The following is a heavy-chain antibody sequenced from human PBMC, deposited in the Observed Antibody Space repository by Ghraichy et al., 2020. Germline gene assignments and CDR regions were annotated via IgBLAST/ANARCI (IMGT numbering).Heavy chain of an antibody. V-gene: IGHV4-34*01. CDR1: GGSFSGYF. Sequence: SQTLSLTCAVYGGSFSGYFWSWIRQPPGKGLEWIGDINHTGSTNYNPSLRSRVSISLDRSKNQLSLTVTSVTAADTAVYFCARDNIALVTVSAASLFDSWGQGTLVTVSS. D-gene: IGHD2-8*01. J-gene: IGHJ4*02. CDR3: ARDNIALVTVSAASLFDS. CDR2: INHTGST.